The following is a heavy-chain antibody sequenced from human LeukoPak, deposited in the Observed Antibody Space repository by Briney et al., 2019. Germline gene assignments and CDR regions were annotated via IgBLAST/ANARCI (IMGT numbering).Heavy chain of an antibody. CDR2: IDWNSNGI. CDR3: ARDGRDNSGWTPGAY. Sequence: GGSLRLSCAASGFIFGDYAMHWVRQAPGKGLEWVSGIDWNSNGIGYGDSVKGRFTISRDNAKNSLYLQMNSLRPEDTALYYCARDGRDNSGWTPGAYWGQGTLVTVSS. V-gene: IGHV3-9*01. D-gene: IGHD6-19*01. CDR1: GFIFGDYA. J-gene: IGHJ4*02.